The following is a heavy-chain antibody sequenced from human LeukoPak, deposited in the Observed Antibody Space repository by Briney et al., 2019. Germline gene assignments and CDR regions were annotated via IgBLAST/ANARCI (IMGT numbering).Heavy chain of an antibody. Sequence: GGPLRLSCAASGLSVSSKYMTWVRKAQGKGLEWLSVLYSGGSTNYADSVKGRFTISRDTSVNTLYLQMNSLTAEDTAIYYCARGDYDSGWYYFDYWGQGTLVTVSS. V-gene: IGHV3-66*01. J-gene: IGHJ4*02. CDR1: GLSVSSKY. CDR3: ARGDYDSGWYYFDY. CDR2: LYSGGST. D-gene: IGHD6-19*01.